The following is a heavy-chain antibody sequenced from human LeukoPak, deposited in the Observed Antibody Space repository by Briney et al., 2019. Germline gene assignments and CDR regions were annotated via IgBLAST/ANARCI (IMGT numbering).Heavy chain of an antibody. Sequence: HPGGSLRLSCAASGFTFSSYEMNWVRQAPGKGLEWVANIKQDGSETYYVDSVEGRFTISRDDAKNSLYLQMNSLKTEDTAVYYCTTHVYYYASGGFFYSDYWGRGTLVTVSS. CDR3: TTHVYYYASGGFFYSDY. CDR2: IKQDGSET. D-gene: IGHD3-22*01. V-gene: IGHV3-7*03. CDR1: GFTFSSYE. J-gene: IGHJ4*02.